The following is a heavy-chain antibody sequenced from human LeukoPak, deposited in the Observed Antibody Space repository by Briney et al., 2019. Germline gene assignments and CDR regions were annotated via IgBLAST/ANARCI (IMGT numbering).Heavy chain of an antibody. J-gene: IGHJ6*03. V-gene: IGHV4-39*01. D-gene: IGHD2-2*01. Sequence: SETLSLTCTVSGGSISSSSYDWGWIRQPPGKGLEWIGSIYYSGSTYYNPSLKSRVTISVDTSKNQFSLKLSSVTAADTAVYYCARRSSSTNLYYYYYMDVWGKGTTVTISS. CDR3: ARRSSSTNLYYYYYMDV. CDR2: IYYSGST. CDR1: GGSISSSSYD.